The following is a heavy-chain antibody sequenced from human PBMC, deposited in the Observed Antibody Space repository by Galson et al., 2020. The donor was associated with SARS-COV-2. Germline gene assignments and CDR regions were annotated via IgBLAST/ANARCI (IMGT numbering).Heavy chain of an antibody. CDR3: VRVTRLRIFGVVNYFDY. CDR2: IYYSGST. J-gene: IGHJ4*02. V-gene: IGHV4-30-4*01. Sequence: ETSETLSLTCTVSGGSISSGDYYWSWIRQPPGKGLEWIGYIYYSGSTYYNPSLKSRVTISVDTSKNQFSLKLSSVTAADTAVYYCVRVTRLRIFGVVNYFDYWGQGTLVTVSS. CDR1: GGSISSGDYY. D-gene: IGHD3-3*01.